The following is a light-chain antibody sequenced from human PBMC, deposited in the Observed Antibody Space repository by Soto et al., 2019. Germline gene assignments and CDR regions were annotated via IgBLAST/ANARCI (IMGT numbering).Light chain of an antibody. V-gene: IGLV2-14*01. CDR3: SSKSPDF. CDR1: SSGIRDYNY. CDR2: EVS. J-gene: IGLJ1*01. Sequence: QSVLTQPASVSGSPGQSMTISCTGTSSGIRDYNYVSWYQQLPGNAPKLIMYEVSNRPSGISNRFSGSKSGNTASLTISGLQAEDEADYYCSSKSPDFFGTGTKVTVL.